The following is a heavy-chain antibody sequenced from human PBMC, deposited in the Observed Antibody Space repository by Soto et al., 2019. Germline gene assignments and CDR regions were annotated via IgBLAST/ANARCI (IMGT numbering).Heavy chain of an antibody. D-gene: IGHD1-26*01. CDR3: AAVQGGGAAFHF. CDR1: GFTFINSA. J-gene: IGHJ4*02. CDR2: IVVGSGHT. V-gene: IGHV1-58*02. Sequence: SVKVSCKASGFTFINSAIQWVRQARGQRLEWMGWIVVGSGHTNYAQKFQERLSITRDVSTSIAYMELSSLTLEDTAVYYCAAVQGGGAAFHFWGPGTLVTVSS.